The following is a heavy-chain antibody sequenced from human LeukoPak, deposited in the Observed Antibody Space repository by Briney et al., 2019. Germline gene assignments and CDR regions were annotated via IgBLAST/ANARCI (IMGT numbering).Heavy chain of an antibody. Sequence: GGSLKLSCAASGFTFSGSAIHWVRQSSGKGLEWVGQIDKKDKGYATATAYAASVKGRFTISRDDLINTAYLQMKSLKTEDTALYYCTRDSGTYNWFDPWGQGTLVTVSS. CDR1: GFTFSGSA. CDR3: TRDSGTYNWFDP. V-gene: IGHV3-73*01. CDR2: IDKKDKGYATAT. D-gene: IGHD1-26*01. J-gene: IGHJ5*02.